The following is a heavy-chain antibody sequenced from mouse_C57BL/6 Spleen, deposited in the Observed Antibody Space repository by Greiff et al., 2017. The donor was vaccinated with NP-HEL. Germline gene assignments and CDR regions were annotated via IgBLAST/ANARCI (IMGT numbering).Heavy chain of an antibody. Sequence: DVMLVESGGGLVQPGGSLSLSCAASGFTFTDYYMSWVRQPPGKALEWLGFIRNKANGYTTEYSASVKGRFTISRDNSQSILYLQMNALRAEDSATYYCARYRGGFLDYWGQGTTLTVSS. J-gene: IGHJ2*01. CDR1: GFTFTDYY. V-gene: IGHV7-3*01. CDR3: ARYRGGFLDY. CDR2: IRNKANGYTT.